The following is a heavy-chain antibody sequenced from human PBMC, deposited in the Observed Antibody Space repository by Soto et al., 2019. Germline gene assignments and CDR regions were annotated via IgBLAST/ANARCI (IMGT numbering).Heavy chain of an antibody. J-gene: IGHJ3*02. D-gene: IGHD1-7*01. Sequence: SLRLSCAASGFTVSSNYMSWVRQAPGKGLEWVSVIYSGGSTYYADSVKGRFTISRDNSKNTLYLQMNSLRAEDTAVYYCARARYNWNYDGDAFDIWGQGTMVTVSS. CDR2: IYSGGST. CDR1: GFTVSSNY. CDR3: ARARYNWNYDGDAFDI. V-gene: IGHV3-53*01.